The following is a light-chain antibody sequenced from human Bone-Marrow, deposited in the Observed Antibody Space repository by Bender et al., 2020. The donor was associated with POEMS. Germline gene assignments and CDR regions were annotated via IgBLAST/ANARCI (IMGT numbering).Light chain of an antibody. V-gene: IGLV2-14*02. CDR1: SSDVGSYDL. CDR2: EVS. Sequence: QSALTQPASVSGSPGQSITISCAGTSSDVGSYDLVSWYQQYPGKVPKVVIYEVSKRPSGVSNRYSGSKSGNTASLAITGLQSDDEAIYFCVAWDASLNGLVFGGGTKLTVL. J-gene: IGLJ3*02. CDR3: VAWDASLNGLV.